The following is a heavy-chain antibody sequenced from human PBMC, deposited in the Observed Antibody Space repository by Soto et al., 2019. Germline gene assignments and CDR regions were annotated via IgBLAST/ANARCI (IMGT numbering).Heavy chain of an antibody. Sequence: ASVKVSCNASGYTFTSYYIDWVRQAPGQGLEWMGIINPRGGITTYAQKFQGRLTLTGDTSTSTVYMELSSLTSEDTAMYHCASSPAYGSSWYGIPPDLSHGMDVWGQGTTVTVSS. CDR3: ASSPAYGSSWYGIPPDLSHGMDV. CDR1: GYTFTSYY. CDR2: INPRGGIT. V-gene: IGHV1-46*01. D-gene: IGHD6-13*01. J-gene: IGHJ6*02.